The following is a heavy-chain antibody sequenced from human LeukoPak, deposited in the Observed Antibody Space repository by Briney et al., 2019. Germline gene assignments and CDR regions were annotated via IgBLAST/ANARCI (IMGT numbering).Heavy chain of an antibody. CDR3: ARLRPNYVYYFDY. D-gene: IGHD4/OR15-4a*01. CDR2: IYPGDSDT. Sequence: GEALQISCKGSGYSFTSYWIGWVREMPGKGREWMGIIYPGDSDTRYSPSFQGQVTISADKSISTAYLQWSSLKASDTAMYYCARLRPNYVYYFDYWGQGTLVTVSS. CDR1: GYSFTSYW. V-gene: IGHV5-51*01. J-gene: IGHJ4*02.